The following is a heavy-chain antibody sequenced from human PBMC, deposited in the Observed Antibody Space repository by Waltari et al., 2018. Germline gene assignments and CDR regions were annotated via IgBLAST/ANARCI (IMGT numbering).Heavy chain of an antibody. CDR3: ARVLGPYPYYFDY. J-gene: IGHJ4*02. V-gene: IGHV4-38-2*01. CDR2: ISHGGDT. CDR1: GYSISSGYY. Sequence: QVQLQESGPGLVKPSETLSLICAGSGYSISSGYYWGWIRQPPGKGLEWIGSISHGGDTYYNSSLKSRVTISLDTSKNLFSLKLTSVTAADTAVYYCARVLGPYPYYFDYWGQGTLVTVSS.